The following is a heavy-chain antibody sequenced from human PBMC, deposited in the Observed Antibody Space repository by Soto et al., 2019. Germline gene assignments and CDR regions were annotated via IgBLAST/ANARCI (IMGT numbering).Heavy chain of an antibody. J-gene: IGHJ6*02. Sequence: SVKVSCKASGGTFSSYAISWVRQAPGQGLEWMGGIIPIFGTANYAQKFQGRVTITADKSTSTAYMELSSLRSEDTAVYYCARAPREGDFWSGYHYYGMDVWGQGTMVTVSS. CDR3: ARAPREGDFWSGYHYYGMDV. D-gene: IGHD3-3*01. CDR2: IIPIFGTA. CDR1: GGTFSSYA. V-gene: IGHV1-69*06.